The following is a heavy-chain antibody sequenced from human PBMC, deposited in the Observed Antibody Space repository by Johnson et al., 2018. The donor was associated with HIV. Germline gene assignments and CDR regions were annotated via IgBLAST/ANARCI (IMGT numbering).Heavy chain of an antibody. CDR3: AKDTDIVVVPARGDAFDI. CDR2: ISFDKNNK. CDR1: GFTFSSYA. V-gene: IGHV3-30*04. Sequence: QVQLVESGGGVVQPGRSLRVSCAASGFTFSSYAMHWVRQAPGKGLEWVAVISFDKNNKYCADSVKGRFTISRDNSKNTLYLQMNSLRAEDTAVYYCAKDTDIVVVPARGDAFDIWGQGTMVTVSS. J-gene: IGHJ3*02. D-gene: IGHD2-2*01.